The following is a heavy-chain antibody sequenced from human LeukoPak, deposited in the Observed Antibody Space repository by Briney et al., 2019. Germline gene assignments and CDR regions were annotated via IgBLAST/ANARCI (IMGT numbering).Heavy chain of an antibody. D-gene: IGHD5-12*01. Sequence: GGSLRLSCAASGFTFSSYAMSWVRQAPGMGLEWVSAIRGSDGSTYYADSVKGRFTISRDNSKNTLYLQMNSLRAEDTAVYYCAKDSGYDAFDYWGQGTLVTVSS. CDR3: AKDSGYDAFDY. J-gene: IGHJ4*02. CDR1: GFTFSSYA. CDR2: IRGSDGST. V-gene: IGHV3-23*01.